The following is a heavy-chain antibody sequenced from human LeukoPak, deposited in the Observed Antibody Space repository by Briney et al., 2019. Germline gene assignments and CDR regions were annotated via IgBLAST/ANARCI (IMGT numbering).Heavy chain of an antibody. V-gene: IGHV1-18*01. CDR1: GYTFNRYG. CDR2: ISAYNGNT. D-gene: IGHD5-24*01. CDR3: ARTHDYNNYPDY. J-gene: IGHJ4*02. Sequence: ASVKVSCKASGYTFNRYGFSWVRQAPGQGLEWLGWISAYNGNTNYAQKVQDRVTMTTDTSTSTAYMELGSLSSDDTAVYFCARTHDYNNYPDYWGQGTLVAVSS.